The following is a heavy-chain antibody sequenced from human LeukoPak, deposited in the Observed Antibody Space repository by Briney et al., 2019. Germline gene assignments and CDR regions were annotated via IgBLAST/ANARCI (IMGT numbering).Heavy chain of an antibody. D-gene: IGHD4-23*01. CDR3: ARAVGNSGSDY. CDR1: GFTFSSYG. J-gene: IGHJ4*02. CDR2: IWYGGSNK. Sequence: GGSLRLSCAASGFTFSSYGMHWVRQAPGKGLEWVAVIWYGGSNKYYADSVKGRFTISRDNSKNTLYLQMNSLKAEDTAVYYCARAVGNSGSDYWGQGTLVTVSS. V-gene: IGHV3-33*08.